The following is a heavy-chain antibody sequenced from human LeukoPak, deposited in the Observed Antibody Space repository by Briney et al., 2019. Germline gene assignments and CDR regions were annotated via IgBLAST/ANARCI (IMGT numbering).Heavy chain of an antibody. V-gene: IGHV3-11*01. CDR2: ISSSGSTI. CDR1: GFTFSDYY. Sequence: GGSLRLSCAASGFTFSDYYMSWIRQAPGKGLEWVSYISSSGSTIYYADSVKGRFTISRDNAKNSPYLQMNSLRAEDTAVYYCARDGGGCTIFGVVTNWFDPWGQGTLVTVSS. CDR3: ARDGGGCTIFGVVTNWFDP. D-gene: IGHD3-3*01. J-gene: IGHJ5*02.